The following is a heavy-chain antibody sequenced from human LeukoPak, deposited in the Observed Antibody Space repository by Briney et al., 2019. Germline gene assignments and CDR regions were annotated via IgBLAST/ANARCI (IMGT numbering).Heavy chain of an antibody. CDR2: IYYSGST. V-gene: IGHV4-59*01. J-gene: IGHJ4*02. CDR3: ASLYCSGGSCPLDY. D-gene: IGHD2-15*01. Sequence: SETLSLTCTVSGGSISSYYWSWIRQPPGKGLEWIGYIYYSGSTNYNPSLKGRVTISVDTSKNQFSLKLSSVTAADTAVYYCASLYCSGGSCPLDYWGQGTLVTVSS. CDR1: GGSISSYY.